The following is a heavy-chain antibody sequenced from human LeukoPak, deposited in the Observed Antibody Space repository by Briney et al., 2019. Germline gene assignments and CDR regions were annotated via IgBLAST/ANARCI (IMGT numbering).Heavy chain of an antibody. V-gene: IGHV1-18*03. CDR1: GYTFTSYG. J-gene: IGHJ4*02. D-gene: IGHD3-10*01. CDR2: ISAYNGNT. CDR3: ARARYGSGLFGY. Sequence: EASVKVSRKASGYTFTSYGISWVRQAPGQGLEWMGWISAYNGNTNYAQKLQGRVTMTTDTSTSTAYMELRSLRSDDMAVYYCARARYGSGLFGYWGQGTLVTVSS.